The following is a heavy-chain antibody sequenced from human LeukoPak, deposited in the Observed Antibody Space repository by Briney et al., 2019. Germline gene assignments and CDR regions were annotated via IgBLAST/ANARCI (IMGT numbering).Heavy chain of an antibody. V-gene: IGHV3-21*04. CDR2: ISSSSSYI. J-gene: IGHJ4*02. Sequence: GGSLRLSCAASGFTFSSYSMNWVRQAPGKGLEWVSSISSSSSYIYYADSVKGRFTISRDNAKNSLYLQMNSLRAEDTALYYCAKDTGGDYEAAVPDYWGQGTLVTVSS. CDR1: GFTFSSYS. D-gene: IGHD6-13*01. CDR3: AKDTGGDYEAAVPDY.